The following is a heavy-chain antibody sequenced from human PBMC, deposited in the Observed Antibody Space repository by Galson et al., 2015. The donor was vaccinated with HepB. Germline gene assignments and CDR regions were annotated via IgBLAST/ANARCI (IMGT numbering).Heavy chain of an antibody. V-gene: IGHV3-30*04. CDR1: GFTFRSYA. D-gene: IGHD5-12*01. Sequence: SLRLSCAASGFTFRSYAMHWVRQAPGKGLQWVAVITYDGTNKFYARSVKGRFTISRDNSGNTLFLHMNSLRPEDTALYYCVKGGGYSAIRGRGGFDSWGQGALVTVSS. CDR2: ITYDGTNK. J-gene: IGHJ4*02. CDR3: VKGGGYSAIRGRGGFDS.